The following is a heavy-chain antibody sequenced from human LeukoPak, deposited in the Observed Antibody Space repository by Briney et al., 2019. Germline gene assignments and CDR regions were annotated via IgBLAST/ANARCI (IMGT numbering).Heavy chain of an antibody. J-gene: IGHJ4*02. CDR1: GYKFSSYG. Sequence: GASVKVSCKASGYKFSSYGITWVRQARGQGLEWMGWTTAYNGNTRIAEKFQARVTLTTDTATDTAFMELGSLRFDDTAVYYCARDYYYYGSGSYYNPPDYWGQGTLVTVSS. CDR2: TTAYNGNT. D-gene: IGHD3-10*01. CDR3: ARDYYYYGSGSYYNPPDY. V-gene: IGHV1-18*01.